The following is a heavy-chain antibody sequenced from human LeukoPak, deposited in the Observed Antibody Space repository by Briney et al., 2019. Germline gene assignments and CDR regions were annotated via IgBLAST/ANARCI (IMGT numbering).Heavy chain of an antibody. D-gene: IGHD2-2*02. CDR3: AKDQTRGRLVPAAIPFDY. Sequence: GGSLRLSCAASGFTFSSYAMSWVRQAPGKGLEWVSAISGSGGSTYYADSVKGRFTISRDSSKNTLYLQMNSLRAEDTAVYYCAKDQTRGRLVPAAIPFDYWGQGTLVTVSS. J-gene: IGHJ4*02. CDR1: GFTFSSYA. V-gene: IGHV3-23*01. CDR2: ISGSGGST.